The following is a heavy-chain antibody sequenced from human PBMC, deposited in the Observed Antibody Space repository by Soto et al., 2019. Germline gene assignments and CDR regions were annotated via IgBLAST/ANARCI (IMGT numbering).Heavy chain of an antibody. J-gene: IGHJ4*02. Sequence: QVQLVESGGGVVQPGRSLRLSCAASGFTFSSYAMHWVRQAPGKGLEWVAVISYDGSNKYYADSVKGRFTISRDNSKNTLYLQMNSLRTEDTAVYYCAGERGGATVVRFDYWGQGTLVTVSS. V-gene: IGHV3-30-3*01. CDR3: AGERGGATVVRFDY. CDR1: GFTFSSYA. D-gene: IGHD4-17*01. CDR2: ISYDGSNK.